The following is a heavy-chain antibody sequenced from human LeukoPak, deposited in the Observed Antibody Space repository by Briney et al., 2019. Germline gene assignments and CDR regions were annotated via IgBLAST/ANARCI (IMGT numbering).Heavy chain of an antibody. CDR1: GFTVSSNY. CDR3: AKDRIVGATMGYYFDY. Sequence: GGSLRLSCAASGFTVSSNYMSWVRQTPGKGLEWVSAISGSGGSTYYADSVKGRFTISRDNSKNTLYLQMNSLRAEDTAVYYCAKDRIVGATMGYYFDYWGQGTLVTVSS. CDR2: ISGSGGST. J-gene: IGHJ4*02. V-gene: IGHV3-23*01. D-gene: IGHD1-26*01.